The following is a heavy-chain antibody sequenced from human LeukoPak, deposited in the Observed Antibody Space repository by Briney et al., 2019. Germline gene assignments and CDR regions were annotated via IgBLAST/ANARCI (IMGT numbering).Heavy chain of an antibody. Sequence: ASVKVSCKASGGTFSSYAISWVRQAPGQGLEWMGGIIPIFGTANYAQKFQGRVTITTDESTSTAYMELSSLRSEDTAVYYCARQTYYYDSSGYYRGSFGLTYFDYWGQGTLVTVSS. V-gene: IGHV1-69*05. D-gene: IGHD3-22*01. CDR3: ARQTYYYDSSGYYRGSFGLTYFDY. CDR1: GGTFSSYA. J-gene: IGHJ4*02. CDR2: IIPIFGTA.